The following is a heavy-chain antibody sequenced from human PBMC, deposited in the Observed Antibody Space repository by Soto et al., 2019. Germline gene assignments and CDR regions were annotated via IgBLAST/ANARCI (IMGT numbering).Heavy chain of an antibody. Sequence: EVQLVESGGGLVKPGGSLRLSCAASGFTFSSYSMNWVRQAPGKGLEWVSSISSSSSYIYYADSVKSRFTTSRNNAKNSLYQQMNSLRAEDTAVYYCARDRDYGDYWGQGTLVTVSS. J-gene: IGHJ4*02. CDR3: ARDRDYGDY. CDR1: GFTFSSYS. V-gene: IGHV3-21*01. CDR2: ISSSSSYI.